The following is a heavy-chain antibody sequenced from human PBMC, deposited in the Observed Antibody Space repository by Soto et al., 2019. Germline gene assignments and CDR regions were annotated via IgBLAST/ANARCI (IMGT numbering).Heavy chain of an antibody. CDR2: VYATGTT. D-gene: IGHD4-17*01. J-gene: IGHJ5*02. Sequence: SETLSLTCRVSGGSISKFYWSWIRKTAGKGLEWMGRVYATGTTDYNPSLRSRVAMSVDISKKTFSLRLTSVTAADTGVYYCVRDGSKTLRDWFDPWGQGKLVTVSS. V-gene: IGHV4-4*07. CDR1: GGSISKFY. CDR3: VRDGSKTLRDWFDP.